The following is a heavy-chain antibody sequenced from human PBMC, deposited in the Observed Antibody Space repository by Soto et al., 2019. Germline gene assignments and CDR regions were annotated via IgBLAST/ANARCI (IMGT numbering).Heavy chain of an antibody. V-gene: IGHV3-7*03. CDR2: IKQDGSER. CDR1: GFAFSSYW. D-gene: IGHD2-2*01. CDR3: ARGGSSTRFMDY. J-gene: IGHJ4*02. Sequence: GSLRLSCAASGFAFSSYWISWVRQAPGKGLEWVANIKQDGSERYYVDSVKGRFTISRDNAKNSLYLQMNSLRAEDTAVYYCARGGSSTRFMDYWGQGTLVTVSS.